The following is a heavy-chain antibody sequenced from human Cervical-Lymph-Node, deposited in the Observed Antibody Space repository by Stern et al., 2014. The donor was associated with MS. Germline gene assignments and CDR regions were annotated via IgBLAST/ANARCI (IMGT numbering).Heavy chain of an antibody. Sequence: VQLVESGGGVVRPGTSLRLSCEASGFPFSTNAMHWVRQTPGKGLEWLGVISCDGRNRFYAATVKGRLDVTRDNSKNTLYLQLDSLRPDDAAVYYCVGAARSYFYYNIPLDYWGQGVLVTVSS. CDR2: ISCDGRNR. CDR1: GFPFSTNA. J-gene: IGHJ4*02. D-gene: IGHD1-26*01. V-gene: IGHV3-30*03. CDR3: VGAARSYFYYNIPLDY.